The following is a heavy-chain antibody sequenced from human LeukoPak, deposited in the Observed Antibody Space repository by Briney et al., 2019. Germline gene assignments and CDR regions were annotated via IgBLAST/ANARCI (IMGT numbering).Heavy chain of an antibody. CDR1: SYSISSGYY. J-gene: IGHJ6*03. CDR3: VRQLSHYSYYYMDV. Sequence: PSETLSLTCAVSSYSISSGYYWGWIRQPPGKGLEWIGAIYHSGSTYYNPSLESRVTISVDTSKNQFSLKLSSVTAADTAVYYCVRQLSHYSYYYMDVWGKGTTVTVSS. D-gene: IGHD1-1*01. CDR2: IYHSGST. V-gene: IGHV4-38-2*01.